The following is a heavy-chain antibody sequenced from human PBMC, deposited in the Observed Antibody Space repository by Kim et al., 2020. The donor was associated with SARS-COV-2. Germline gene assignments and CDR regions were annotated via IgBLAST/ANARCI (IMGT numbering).Heavy chain of an antibody. CDR1: GFTFSDYS. D-gene: IGHD3-9*01. Sequence: GGSLRLSCAASGFTFSDYSMNWVRQAPGKGLEWVSSINSSSSYIYYTDSVKGRFTISRDNAKNSLYLQMNSLRAEDTAVYYCARDPWADFDGGGYYYGLDVWGQGTTVTVSS. CDR3: ARDPWADFDGGGYYYGLDV. V-gene: IGHV3-21*01. J-gene: IGHJ6*02. CDR2: INSSSSYI.